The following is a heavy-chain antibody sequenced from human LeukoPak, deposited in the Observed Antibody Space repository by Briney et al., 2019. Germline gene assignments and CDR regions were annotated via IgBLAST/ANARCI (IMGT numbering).Heavy chain of an antibody. D-gene: IGHD6-13*01. J-gene: IGHJ6*02. V-gene: IGHV3-74*01. CDR1: GFTFTTSW. CDR3: AAATAAAGASNGMDV. CDR2: INKDGSSS. Sequence: GGSLRLSCAASGFTFTTSWMHWVRQAPGKGLVWVSRINKDGSSSNYADSVKGRFTISRDNAKNTLYLQINSLRSEDTAVYYCAAATAAAGASNGMDVWGQGTTVTVSS.